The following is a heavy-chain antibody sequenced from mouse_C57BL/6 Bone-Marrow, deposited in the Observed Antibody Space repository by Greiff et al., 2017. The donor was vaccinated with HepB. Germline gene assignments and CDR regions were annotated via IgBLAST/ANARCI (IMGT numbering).Heavy chain of an antibody. CDR3: AKQGYSNYVAWFAY. CDR1: GFSLTSYG. V-gene: IGHV2-3*01. D-gene: IGHD2-5*01. CDR2: IWGDGST. Sequence: VKLMESGPGLVAPSQSLSITCTVSGFSLTSYGVSWVRQPPGKGLEWLGVIWGDGSTNYHSALISRLSISKDNSKSQVFLKLNSLQTDDTATYYCAKQGYSNYVAWFAYWGQGTLVTVSA. J-gene: IGHJ3*01.